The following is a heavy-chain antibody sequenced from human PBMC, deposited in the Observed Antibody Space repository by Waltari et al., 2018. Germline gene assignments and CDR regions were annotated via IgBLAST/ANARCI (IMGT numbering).Heavy chain of an antibody. V-gene: IGHV4-34*01. J-gene: IGHJ6*03. CDR3: ARGWLQVAPPYYYYMDV. CDR2: INHNASP. Sequence: QVQLLQWGAGLLKPSEPLSLTCAVYGGSFSGYYWRCLRQRPGKGLEWFGEINHNASPDYNPSLKSRATISIETSKNQFSLKLDSVTAADTGVYYCARGWLQVAPPYYYYMDVWDRGTAVTVSS. D-gene: IGHD6-19*01. CDR1: GGSFSGYY.